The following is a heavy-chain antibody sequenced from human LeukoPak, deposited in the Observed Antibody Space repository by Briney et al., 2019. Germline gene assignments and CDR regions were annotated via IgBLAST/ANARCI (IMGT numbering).Heavy chain of an antibody. CDR1: GFTFRTYA. V-gene: IGHV3-23*01. CDR3: AKGGGLWFGELSVYYYYGMDV. D-gene: IGHD3-10*01. CDR2: VISSGGST. Sequence: EGSLRLSCAASGFTFRTYAMSWVRQAPGKGLEWVSAVISSGGSTNYADSVKGRFTISRDNSKNTLYLQMNSLRVEDTAVYFCAKGGGLWFGELSVYYYYGMDVWGQGTTVTVSS. J-gene: IGHJ6*02.